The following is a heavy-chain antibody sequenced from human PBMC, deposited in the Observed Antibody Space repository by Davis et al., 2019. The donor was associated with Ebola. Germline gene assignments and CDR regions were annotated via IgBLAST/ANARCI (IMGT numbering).Heavy chain of an antibody. D-gene: IGHD4-17*01. J-gene: IGHJ4*02. Sequence: AASVKVSCKASGYTFTSYAMHWVRQAPGQRLEWMGWINAGNGNTKYSQKFQGRVTITADKSTSTAYMELSSLRSEDTAVYYCARDRIYGDYVDFDYWGQGTLVTVSS. CDR2: INAGNGNT. V-gene: IGHV1-3*01. CDR1: GYTFTSYA. CDR3: ARDRIYGDYVDFDY.